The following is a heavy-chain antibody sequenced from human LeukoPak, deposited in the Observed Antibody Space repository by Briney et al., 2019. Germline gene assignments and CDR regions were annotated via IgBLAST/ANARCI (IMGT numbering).Heavy chain of an antibody. J-gene: IGHJ4*02. V-gene: IGHV3-9*01. CDR2: ISWYSGNI. D-gene: IGHD6-13*01. Sequence: PGRSLRLSCAVSGFTFDDYAMHGVRQAPGEGLEGVSGISWYSGNIVYTDSVKGRFTISRDNAKNALYLQINSLRAEDTDLYYCAKAQSWVLDYWGQGTMVTVSS. CDR1: GFTFDDYA. CDR3: AKAQSWVLDY.